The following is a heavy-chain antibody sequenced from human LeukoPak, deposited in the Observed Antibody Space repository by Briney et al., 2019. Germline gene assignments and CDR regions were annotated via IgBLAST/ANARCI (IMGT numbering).Heavy chain of an antibody. CDR2: ISASGTNM. CDR3: ARTAFDWSQVGGNWFDP. CDR1: GCTFSSYS. V-gene: IGHV3-48*04. D-gene: IGHD3-9*01. Sequence: GGSLRLSCAASGCTFSSYSWNGVRQAPGKGLEGMSYISASGTNMDYADSVKGRFTISRENGKNSVYLQMNSLRTEDTAVYYCARTAFDWSQVGGNWFDPWGPGTLVTVSS. J-gene: IGHJ5*02.